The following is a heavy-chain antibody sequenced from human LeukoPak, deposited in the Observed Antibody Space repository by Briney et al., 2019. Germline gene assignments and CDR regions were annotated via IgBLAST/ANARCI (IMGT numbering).Heavy chain of an antibody. CDR2: MNPNSGNT. Sequence: ASVKVSSKASGYTFTSYDINWVRQATGQGLVWMGWMNPNSGNTGYAQKIQGRVSMTRDTSISTAYMELSRLTSEDTAIYYCATTVTPFGDWGKGTLVTVCS. CDR1: GYTFTSYD. CDR3: ATTVTPFGD. D-gene: IGHD4-17*01. J-gene: IGHJ4*02. V-gene: IGHV1-8*01.